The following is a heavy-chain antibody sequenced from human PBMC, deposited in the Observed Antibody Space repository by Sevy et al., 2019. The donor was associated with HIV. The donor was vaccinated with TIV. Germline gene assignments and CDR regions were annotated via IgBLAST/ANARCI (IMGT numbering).Heavy chain of an antibody. Sequence: GGSLRLSCAASGFTFTSYSMNWVRQAPGKGLEWISSISSSGRDIFYADSVKGRFTTSRDNAKDSLYLQMNSLRAEDTALYYCARDKDTDTVTVGAPRMRNWFAPWGQGTLVTVAS. CDR3: ARDKDTDTVTVGAPRMRNWFAP. CDR1: GFTFTSYS. V-gene: IGHV3-21*01. D-gene: IGHD1-26*01. CDR2: ISSSGRDI. J-gene: IGHJ5*02.